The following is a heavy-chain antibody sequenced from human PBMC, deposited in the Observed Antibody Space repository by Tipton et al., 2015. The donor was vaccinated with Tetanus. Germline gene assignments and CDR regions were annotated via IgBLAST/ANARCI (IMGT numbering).Heavy chain of an antibody. D-gene: IGHD3-22*01. CDR2: ISAYNGNT. CDR1: GYTFTSYG. V-gene: IGHV1-18*04. CDR3: ARATLIWADYYDSSGLFDY. J-gene: IGHJ4*02. Sequence: QVQLVQSGAEVKKPGASVKVSCKASGYTFTSYGISWVRQAPGQGLEWMGWISAYNGNTNYAQKLQGRVTMTTDTSTSTAYMELRSLRSDDTAVYYCARATLIWADYYDSSGLFDYWGQGTLVTASS.